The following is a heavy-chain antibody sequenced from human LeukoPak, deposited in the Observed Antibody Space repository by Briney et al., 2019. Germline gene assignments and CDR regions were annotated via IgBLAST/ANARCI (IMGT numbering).Heavy chain of an antibody. CDR2: IKRKSAGGTI. V-gene: IGHV3-15*01. CDR3: ATEYSVFAFDI. CDR1: GFTFSTAW. Sequence: GGSLRLSCAASGFTFSTAWLSWVRQAPGKGLEWVGRIKRKSAGGTIDYGAPVKGRFTISRDDSKNTLYLQMNSLKIEDTAIYYCATEYSVFAFDIWGQGTVVTVSS. J-gene: IGHJ3*02. D-gene: IGHD5-12*01.